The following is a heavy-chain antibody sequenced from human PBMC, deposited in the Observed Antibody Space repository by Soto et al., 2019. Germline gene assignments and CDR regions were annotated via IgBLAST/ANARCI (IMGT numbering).Heavy chain of an antibody. CDR3: ARGSTTEKVDS. J-gene: IGHJ4*02. Sequence: SETLSLTCTVSVGSISSYYWSWIRQPPGKGLEWIGYIHYSGSPYYNPSLKSRVTISADTSKNQFSLKLTSVTAADTAVYYCARGSTTEKVDSWGQGTLVTVSS. D-gene: IGHD4-17*01. CDR1: VGSISSYY. CDR2: IHYSGSP. V-gene: IGHV4-30-4*01.